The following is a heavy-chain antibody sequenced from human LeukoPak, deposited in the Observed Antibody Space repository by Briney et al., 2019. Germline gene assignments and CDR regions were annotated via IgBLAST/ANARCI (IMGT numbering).Heavy chain of an antibody. J-gene: IGHJ4*02. D-gene: IGHD3-16*02. CDR3: AKDKYYDYVWGSYRYTAFDY. V-gene: IGHV3-9*02. Sequence: PGRSLRLSRAASGFTSADYAMHWVWQAPGKGLEWVSGISWNSGSIGYADSVKGRFTISRDNAKNSLYLQMNSLRAEDTALYYSAKDKYYDYVWGSYRYTAFDYWGQGTLVTVSS. CDR2: ISWNSGSI. CDR1: GFTSADYA.